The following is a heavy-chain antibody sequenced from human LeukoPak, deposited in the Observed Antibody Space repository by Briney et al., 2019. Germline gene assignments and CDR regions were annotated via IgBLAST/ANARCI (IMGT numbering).Heavy chain of an antibody. Sequence: GGSLRLSCAASGFTFSDYYMSWIRQAPGKGLDWVSYISSSGSTIYYADSVKGRFTISRDNAKNSLYLQMNSLRAEATDVYYYAGDSGGGSYYFDYWGQGTLVTVSS. CDR1: GFTFSDYY. CDR3: AGDSGGGSYYFDY. V-gene: IGHV3-11*01. J-gene: IGHJ4*02. CDR2: ISSSGSTI. D-gene: IGHD2-15*01.